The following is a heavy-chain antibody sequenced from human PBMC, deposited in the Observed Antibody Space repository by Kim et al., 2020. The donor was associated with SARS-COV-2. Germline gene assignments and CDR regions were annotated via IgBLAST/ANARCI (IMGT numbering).Heavy chain of an antibody. D-gene: IGHD6-13*01. CDR3: VRGLGATGTRFYYYYGMDV. V-gene: IGHV4-39*01. J-gene: IGHJ6*02. CDR2: FYYSGTT. CDR1: GVSISSDSYY. Sequence: SETLSLTCTVSGVSISSDSYYWGWIRQPPGKGLVWIGSFYYSGTTYYNPSLKSRVTIVADTYKNQLYLNLTPVTDAVTAMYYRVRGLGATGTRFYYYYGMDVWGQGTRVTVSS.